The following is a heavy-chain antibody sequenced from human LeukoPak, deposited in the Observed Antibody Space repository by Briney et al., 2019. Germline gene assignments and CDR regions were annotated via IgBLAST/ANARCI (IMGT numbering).Heavy chain of an antibody. V-gene: IGHV4-34*01. J-gene: IGHJ4*02. Sequence: SETLSLTCAVYGGSFSVYYWSWIRQPPGKGLEWIGEINHSGSTNYNPSLKSRVTISVDTSKNQFSLKLSSVTAADTAVYYCARGSPNRYSYGHPTDYWGQGTLVTVSS. CDR1: GGSFSVYY. CDR3: ARGSPNRYSYGHPTDY. D-gene: IGHD5-18*01. CDR2: INHSGST.